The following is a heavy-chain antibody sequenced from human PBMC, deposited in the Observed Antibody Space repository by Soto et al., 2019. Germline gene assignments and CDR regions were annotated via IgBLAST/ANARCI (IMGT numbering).Heavy chain of an antibody. CDR1: GFTFSSYA. D-gene: IGHD3-22*01. CDR3: AKDPNYFDSSGDY. CDR2: ISGSGGST. Sequence: GGSLRLSCAASGFTFSSYAMNWVRQAPGKGLEWVSGISGSGGSTYSADSVKGRFTISRDNSKNTLYLQMNSLRAEDTAVYYCAKDPNYFDSSGDYWGQGSLVTVSS. V-gene: IGHV3-23*01. J-gene: IGHJ4*02.